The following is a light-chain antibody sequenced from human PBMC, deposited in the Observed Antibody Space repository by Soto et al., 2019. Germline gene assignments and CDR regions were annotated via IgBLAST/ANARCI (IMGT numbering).Light chain of an antibody. CDR1: QSVTRN. CDR3: QQYNDWPRT. Sequence: EIVMTQSPGTLSVSPGERATLSCRASQSVTRNLAWYQQRPGQAPSLLIYGASTRAAGISARFSGSGSGTEFTLTISSLQSEDFAVYFCQQYNDWPRTFSQGTKVEI. CDR2: GAS. V-gene: IGKV3-15*01. J-gene: IGKJ1*01.